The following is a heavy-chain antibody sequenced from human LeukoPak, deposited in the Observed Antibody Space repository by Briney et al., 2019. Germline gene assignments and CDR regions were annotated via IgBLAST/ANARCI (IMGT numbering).Heavy chain of an antibody. CDR2: ISAYNGNT. CDR3: ARVCYDSSGYYCFDY. J-gene: IGHJ4*02. CDR1: GYTFTSYG. V-gene: IGHV1-18*01. Sequence: ASVKVSCKASGYTFTSYGISWVRQAPGQGLEWMGWISAYNGNTNYAQKLQGRVIMTTDTSTSTAYMELRSLRSDDTAVYYCARVCYDSSGYYCFDYWGQGTLVTVSS. D-gene: IGHD3-22*01.